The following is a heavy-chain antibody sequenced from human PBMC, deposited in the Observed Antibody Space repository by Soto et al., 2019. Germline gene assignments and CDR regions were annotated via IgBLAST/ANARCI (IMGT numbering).Heavy chain of an antibody. J-gene: IGHJ4*02. CDR1: GFTFSSYA. D-gene: IGHD6-13*01. CDR2: MSGSGGST. V-gene: IGHV3-23*01. CDR3: AKADHSSSWYFDY. Sequence: GGSLRLSCAASGFTFSSYAMSWVRQAPGKGLEWVSAMSGSGGSTYYADSVKGRFTISRDNSKNTLYLQMNSLRAEDTAVYYWAKADHSSSWYFDYWGQGTLVTVSS.